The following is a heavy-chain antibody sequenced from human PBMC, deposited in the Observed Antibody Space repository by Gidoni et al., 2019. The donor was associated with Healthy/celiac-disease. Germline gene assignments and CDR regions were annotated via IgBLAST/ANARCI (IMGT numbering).Heavy chain of an antibody. V-gene: IGHV3-23*01. Sequence: KGRFTISRDNSKNTLYLQMNNLRAEDTAVYYCARDQAVVGANVDYWGQGTLVTVSS. D-gene: IGHD2-15*01. CDR3: ARDQAVVGANVDY. J-gene: IGHJ4*02.